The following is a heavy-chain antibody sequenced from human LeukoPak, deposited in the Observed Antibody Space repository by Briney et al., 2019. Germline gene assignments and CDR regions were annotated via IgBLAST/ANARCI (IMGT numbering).Heavy chain of an antibody. CDR1: GFTFSSYV. CDR3: ANFPERRYF. V-gene: IGHV3-23*01. J-gene: IGHJ4*02. Sequence: PGGSLRLSCAASGFTFSSYVMGWVRQAPGKGLGWVSAISGSGGSTYYADSVKGRFTISIDNSKNTLDLQMNSLRAEGVSVYYCANFPERRYFWGQETLVTVSS. D-gene: IGHD3-16*01. CDR2: ISGSGGST.